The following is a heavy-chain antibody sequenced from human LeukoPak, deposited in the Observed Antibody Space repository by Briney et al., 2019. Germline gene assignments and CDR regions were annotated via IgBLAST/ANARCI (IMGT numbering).Heavy chain of an antibody. J-gene: IGHJ6*03. D-gene: IGHD6-19*01. CDR3: AKGTGSHYFYYYMDV. CDR1: GFSYITYA. Sequence: PGGSLRLSCAASGFSYITYAMSWVRRAPGKGLEWVAAITASGSITYHAGSVKGRFTVSRDNPRKTMYLQMDSLRVADTAVYYCAKGTGSHYFYYYMDVWGKGTTVSVS. V-gene: IGHV3-23*01. CDR2: ITASGSIT.